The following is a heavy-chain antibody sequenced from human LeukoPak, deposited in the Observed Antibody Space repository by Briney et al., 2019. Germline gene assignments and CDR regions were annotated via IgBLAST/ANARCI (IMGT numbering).Heavy chain of an antibody. D-gene: IGHD3-10*01. CDR2: IHPLDSDT. Sequence: GESLKISCKGSGYSFTDYWILWVRQMPGKGLEWAGIIHPLDSDTRYSPSLEGQIIISVDNSINTAFLQWTSLQASDTAMYFCARLIVGSWIDVWGKGTTVTVSS. CDR3: ARLIVGSWIDV. CDR1: GYSFTDYW. V-gene: IGHV5-51*01. J-gene: IGHJ6*04.